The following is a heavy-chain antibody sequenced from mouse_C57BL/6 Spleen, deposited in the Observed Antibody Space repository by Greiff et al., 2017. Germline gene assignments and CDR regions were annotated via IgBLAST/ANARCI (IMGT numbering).Heavy chain of an antibody. D-gene: IGHD2-4*01. V-gene: IGHV1-7*01. CDR3: ARGYYDYDGCAY. J-gene: IGHJ3*01. CDR1: GYTFTSYW. CDR2: INPSSGYT. Sequence: QVQLQQSGAELAKPGASVKLSCKASGYTFTSYWMHWVKQRPGQGLEWIGYINPSSGYTKYNQKFKDKATLTADKSSSTADMLLSSLTYEDSAVYYCARGYYDYDGCAYWGQGTLVTVSA.